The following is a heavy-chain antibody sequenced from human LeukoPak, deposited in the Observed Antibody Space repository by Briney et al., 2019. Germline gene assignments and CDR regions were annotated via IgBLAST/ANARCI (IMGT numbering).Heavy chain of an antibody. J-gene: IGHJ5*02. CDR1: GFTVSSNY. CDR3: ARDAPYDFWSGYTLQSQQYNWFDP. CDR2: IYSGGST. Sequence: PGGSLRLSCSASGFTVSSNYMSWVRQAPGKGLEWVSVIYSGGSTYYADSVKGRFTISRDNSKNTLYLQMNSLRAEDTAVYYCARDAPYDFWSGYTLQSQQYNWFDPWGQGTLVTVSS. D-gene: IGHD3-3*01. V-gene: IGHV3-53*05.